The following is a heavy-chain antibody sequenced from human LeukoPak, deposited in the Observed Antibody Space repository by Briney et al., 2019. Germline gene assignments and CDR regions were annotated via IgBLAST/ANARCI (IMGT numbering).Heavy chain of an antibody. CDR3: AKGYYDYVWGSYYFDY. Sequence: GGSLRLSCAASGFTFSSYAMSWVRQAPGKGLEWVSAISGSGGSTYYADSVRGRFTISRDNSRDTLYLQMNSLRAEDTAVYYCAKGYYDYVWGSYYFDYWGQRTLVTVSS. J-gene: IGHJ4*02. D-gene: IGHD3-16*01. CDR2: ISGSGGST. V-gene: IGHV3-23*01. CDR1: GFTFSSYA.